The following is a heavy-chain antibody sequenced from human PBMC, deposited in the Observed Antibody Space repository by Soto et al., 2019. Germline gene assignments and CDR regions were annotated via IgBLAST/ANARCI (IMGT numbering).Heavy chain of an antibody. CDR2: ISYDGSNK. CDR3: AKDRSYGMDV. J-gene: IGHJ6*02. V-gene: IGHV3-30*18. Sequence: GGSLRLSCAASGFTFSSYGMHWVRQAPGKGLEWVAVISYDGSNKYYADSVKGRFTISRDNSKNTLYLQMNSLRAEDTAVYYCAKDRSYGMDVWGQGTTVTVSS. CDR1: GFTFSSYG.